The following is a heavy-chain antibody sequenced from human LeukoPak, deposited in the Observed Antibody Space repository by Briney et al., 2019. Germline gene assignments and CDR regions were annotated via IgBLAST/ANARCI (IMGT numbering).Heavy chain of an antibody. J-gene: IGHJ4*02. V-gene: IGHV1-46*01. CDR2: INPSGGST. D-gene: IGHD2-15*01. CDR1: GYTFTSYY. CDR3: ARLVAAYNYFDY. Sequence: ASVKVSCKASGYTFTSYYMHWVRQAPGQGLEWMGVINPSGGSTSYAQKFQGRVTMTRDTSTSTVYMELSSLRSEDTAVYYCARLVAAYNYFDYWGQGTLVTVSS.